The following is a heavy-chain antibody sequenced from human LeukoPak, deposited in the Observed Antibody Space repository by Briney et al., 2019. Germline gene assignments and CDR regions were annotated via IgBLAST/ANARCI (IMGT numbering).Heavy chain of an antibody. V-gene: IGHV1-18*01. CDR2: ISAYNGNT. J-gene: IGHJ6*02. CDR1: GYTFTSYG. D-gene: IGHD5-12*01. Sequence: ASVKVSCKASGYTFTSYGISWVRQAPGQGLEWMGWISAYNGNTNYAQKLQGRVTMATDTSTSIAYMELRSLRSDDTAVYYCARDYRGQDYHYGMDVWGQGTTVTVSS. CDR3: ARDYRGQDYHYGMDV.